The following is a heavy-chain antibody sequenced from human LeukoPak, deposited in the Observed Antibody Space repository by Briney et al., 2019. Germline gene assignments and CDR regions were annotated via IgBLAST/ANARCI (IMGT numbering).Heavy chain of an antibody. CDR2: IRSSSKYI. D-gene: IGHD3/OR15-3a*01. CDR1: GFTFNSYN. V-gene: IGHV3-21*01. J-gene: IGHJ6*03. CDR3: AKLGREATGLWTRVRPSLLNYMDV. Sequence: GGSLRHTCAASGFTFNSYNLNWVRQAPWKGLESVPSIRSSSKYIYYVDSVKVRFTISRDNAKNSLYLQMKSLRAEDTAVYYCAKLGREATGLWTRVRPSLLNYMDVWGKGTTVTISS.